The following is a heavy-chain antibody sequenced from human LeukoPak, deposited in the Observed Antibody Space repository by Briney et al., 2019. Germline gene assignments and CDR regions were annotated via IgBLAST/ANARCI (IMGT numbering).Heavy chain of an antibody. CDR1: GFTFSSYW. Sequence: GGSLRLSCAASGFTFSSYWMSWVRQAPGKGLEWVSGISPRGDILYYADSVKGQFTISRDNSKNTVYLQMNSLRVDDTAVYYCAKDDAWGRFQDWGQGTQVTVSS. J-gene: IGHJ1*01. CDR3: AKDDAWGRFQD. D-gene: IGHD3-16*01. CDR2: ISPRGDIL. V-gene: IGHV3-23*01.